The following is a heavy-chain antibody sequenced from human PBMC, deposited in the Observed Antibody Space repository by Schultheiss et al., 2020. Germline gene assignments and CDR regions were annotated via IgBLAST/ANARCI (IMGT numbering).Heavy chain of an antibody. D-gene: IGHD2-2*01. CDR1: GYSFTSYW. V-gene: IGHV5-10-1*01. J-gene: IGHJ4*02. CDR3: ARLGQGDQLIGDY. Sequence: GESLKISCKGSGYSFTSYWISWVRQMPGKGLEWMGRIDPSDSYTNYSPSFQYRVTISADKSIRTAYLQWSSLKASDTGIYYCARLGQGDQLIGDYWGQGTLVTVSS. CDR2: IDPSDSYT.